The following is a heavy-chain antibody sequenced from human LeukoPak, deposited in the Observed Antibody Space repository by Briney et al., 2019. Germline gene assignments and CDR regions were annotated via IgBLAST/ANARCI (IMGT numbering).Heavy chain of an antibody. V-gene: IGHV1-69*04. CDR1: GGTFSSYA. Sequence: GASVKVSCKASGGTFSSYAISWVRQAPGQGLEWMGRIIPILGIANYAQKFQGRVTITADKSTSTAYMELSSLRSEDTAVYYCARDHLGYCSSTSCIWGQGTLVTVSS. CDR2: IIPILGIA. D-gene: IGHD2-2*01. J-gene: IGHJ4*02. CDR3: ARDHLGYCSSTSCI.